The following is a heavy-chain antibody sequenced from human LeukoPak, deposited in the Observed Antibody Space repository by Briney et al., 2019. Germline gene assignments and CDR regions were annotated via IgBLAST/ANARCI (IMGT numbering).Heavy chain of an antibody. CDR1: GGSISTYY. Sequence: SETLSLTCTVSGGSISTYYWSWIPQPAGKGLEWIGRFYTSGSTSYNPSLKSRVTMSVDTSKNQFSLKLSSVTAADTAVYYCTRGWNPDFDYWGQGTLVTVSS. CDR2: FYTSGST. CDR3: TRGWNPDFDY. V-gene: IGHV4-4*07. D-gene: IGHD1-1*01. J-gene: IGHJ4*02.